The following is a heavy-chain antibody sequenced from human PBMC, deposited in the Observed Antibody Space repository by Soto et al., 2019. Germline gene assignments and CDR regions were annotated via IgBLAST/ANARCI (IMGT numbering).Heavy chain of an antibody. CDR2: INPNGGST. D-gene: IGHD3-9*01. CDR3: ARGLGLGDY. J-gene: IGHJ4*02. CDR1: GYTFTSYY. V-gene: IGHV1-46*01. Sequence: QVQLVQSGAEVKKPGASVKLSCKASGYTFTSYYIHWVRQAPGQGLEWIGIINPNGGSTNYAHNFKGRLTVTMDTSTATVYMVLGALTSEDTAVYYCARGLGLGDYWGQGTLVTVSS.